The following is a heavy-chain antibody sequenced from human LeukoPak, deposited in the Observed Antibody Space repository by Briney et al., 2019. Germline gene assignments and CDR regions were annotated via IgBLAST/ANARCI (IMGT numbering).Heavy chain of an antibody. D-gene: IGHD1-1*01. Sequence: ASVKVSCKASGGTFSSYAISWVRQAPGQGLEWMGGIIPIFGTANYAQKFQGRVTITADESTSTAYMALSSLRSEDTAVYYCARRGIRVQLEVDYYGMDVWGQGTTVTVSS. V-gene: IGHV1-69*13. CDR1: GGTFSSYA. J-gene: IGHJ6*02. CDR3: ARRGIRVQLEVDYYGMDV. CDR2: IIPIFGTA.